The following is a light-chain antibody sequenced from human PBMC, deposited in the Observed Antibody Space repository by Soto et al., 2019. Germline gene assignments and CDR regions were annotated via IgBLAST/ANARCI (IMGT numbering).Light chain of an antibody. CDR1: QDISNY. Sequence: QVSLSAAAVSSSVGDRVTITCQASQDISNYLNWYQQKPGKAPKLLIYDASNLETGVPSRFSGTGCGRHSTFTISRLQPADIPTHSWQQYDKLPGTFGGGTKVDI. J-gene: IGKJ4*01. CDR3: QQYDKLPGT. CDR2: DAS. V-gene: IGKV1-33*01.